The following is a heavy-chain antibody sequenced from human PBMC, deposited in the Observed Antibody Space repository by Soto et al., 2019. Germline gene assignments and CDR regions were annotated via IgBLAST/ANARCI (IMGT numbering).Heavy chain of an antibody. CDR3: ARGREGGILPWGYSAYDY. CDR2: INPIGGRT. J-gene: IGHJ4*02. D-gene: IGHD5-12*01. CDR1: GFTFTNYY. Sequence: QVQLVQSGAEVKKPGASVKVSCKASGFTFTNYYMHWVRQAPGQGLEWMGMINPIGGRTTYAQKFQGRGTMTRDTSTSTVYMELSRLRSDDTAVYYCARGREGGILPWGYSAYDYWGQGTLVTVSS. V-gene: IGHV1-46*01.